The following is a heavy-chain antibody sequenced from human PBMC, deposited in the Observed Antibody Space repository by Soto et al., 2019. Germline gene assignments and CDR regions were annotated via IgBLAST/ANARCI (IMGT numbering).Heavy chain of an antibody. D-gene: IGHD1-26*01. CDR2: IYNSDTS. CDR3: ARGPRTVGATSSVAFDV. V-gene: IGHV4-4*08. J-gene: IGHJ3*01. CDR1: GVSISTKY. Sequence: QVHLQESGPGLVKPSETLSLTCTVSGVSISTKYWSWIRQSPGRGLEWIGYIYNSDTSTYNPSVKSRVTISADTPKHQFSLKLTSVTAADTAMYFCARGPRTVGATSSVAFDVWGQGTMVTVSS.